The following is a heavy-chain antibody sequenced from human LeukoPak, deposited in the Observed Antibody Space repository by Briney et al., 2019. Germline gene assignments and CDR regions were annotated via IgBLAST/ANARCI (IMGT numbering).Heavy chain of an antibody. V-gene: IGHV4-34*01. CDR1: GGSFSGYY. J-gene: IGHJ4*02. D-gene: IGHD3-22*01. CDR3: ARSPPRYYDSSGYYVFDY. CDR2: INHSGST. Sequence: PSETLSLTCAVYGGSFSGYYWSWIRQPPGKGLEWIGEINHSGSTNYNPSLKGRVTISVDTSKNQFSLKLSSVTAADTAVYYCARSPPRYYDSSGYYVFDYWGQGTLVTVSS.